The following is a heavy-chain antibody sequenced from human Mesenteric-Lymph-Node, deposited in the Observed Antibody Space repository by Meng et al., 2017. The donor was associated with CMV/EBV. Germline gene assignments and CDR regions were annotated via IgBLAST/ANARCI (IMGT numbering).Heavy chain of an antibody. J-gene: IGHJ3*02. Sequence: GGSLRLSCAASGFIFSSYAMHWVRQAPGKGLEWVALISYDGRNRDYADSVQGRFTISRANSHKAMYLQMNSLRLEDTAVYYCARENTGPSWWNAFDIWGQGTMVTVSS. D-gene: IGHD2-15*01. V-gene: IGHV3-30*04. CDR3: ARENTGPSWWNAFDI. CDR2: ISYDGRNR. CDR1: GFIFSSYA.